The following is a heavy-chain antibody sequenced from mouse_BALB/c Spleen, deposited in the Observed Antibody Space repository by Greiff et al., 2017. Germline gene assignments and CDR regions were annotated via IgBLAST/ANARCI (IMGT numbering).Heavy chain of an antibody. J-gene: IGHJ2*01. CDR1: GYSFTGYY. V-gene: IGHV1S34*01. CDR3: ARYHYGSSPPFDY. Sequence: LVKTGASVKISCKASGYSFTGYYMHWVKQSHGKSLEWIGYISCYNGATSYNQKFKGKATFTVDTSSSTAYMQFNSLTSEDSAVYYCARYHYGSSPPFDYWGQGTTLTVSS. CDR2: ISCYNGAT. D-gene: IGHD1-1*01.